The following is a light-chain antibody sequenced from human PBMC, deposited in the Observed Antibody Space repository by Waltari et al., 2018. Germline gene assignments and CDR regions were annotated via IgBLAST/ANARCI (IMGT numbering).Light chain of an antibody. CDR2: AAS. CDR1: QSISSY. Sequence: DIQMTQSPSSLSASVGDRVTITCRASQSISSYLNWYQQKPGKAPKLLIYAASSLQSGVPSRFSGSGSGTQFTLTITSLQPDDLATYYCQQSNSYPYTFGQGTKLEIK. V-gene: IGKV1-39*01. CDR3: QQSNSYPYT. J-gene: IGKJ2*01.